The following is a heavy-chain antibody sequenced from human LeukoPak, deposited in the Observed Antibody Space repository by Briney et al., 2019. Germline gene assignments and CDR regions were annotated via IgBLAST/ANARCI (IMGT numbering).Heavy chain of an antibody. Sequence: GGSLRLSCAASGFTFSGYGMHWVRQAPGQGLEWVAVISYDGSNKYYADSVKGRFTISRDNSKNTLYLQMNSLRAEDTAVYYCAKDQIQRWLESAFDIWGQGTMVTVSS. J-gene: IGHJ3*02. V-gene: IGHV3-30*18. CDR1: GFTFSGYG. D-gene: IGHD5-18*01. CDR2: ISYDGSNK. CDR3: AKDQIQRWLESAFDI.